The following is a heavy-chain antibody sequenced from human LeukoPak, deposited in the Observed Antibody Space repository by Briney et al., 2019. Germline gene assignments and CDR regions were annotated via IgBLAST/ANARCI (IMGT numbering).Heavy chain of an antibody. CDR1: GGSISSSY. V-gene: IGHV4-59*01. Sequence: SETLSLTCAVSGGSISSSYCSWIRRPPGKGLEWIGYLYYSGSTNYNPSLKSRVTISVDTSKDQFSLKLSSVTAADTAVYYCARGDCSGGSCQIDYWGQGTLVTVSS. J-gene: IGHJ4*02. CDR2: LYYSGST. CDR3: ARGDCSGGSCQIDY. D-gene: IGHD2-15*01.